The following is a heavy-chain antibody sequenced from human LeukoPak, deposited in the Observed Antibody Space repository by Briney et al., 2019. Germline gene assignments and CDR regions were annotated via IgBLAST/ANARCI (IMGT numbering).Heavy chain of an antibody. CDR3: ARGKRRYCSSTSCHYYFDY. CDR1: GGTFSSYA. D-gene: IGHD2-2*01. V-gene: IGHV1-69*01. CDR2: IIPIFGTA. J-gene: IGHJ4*02. Sequence: SVKVSCKASGGTFSSYAISWVRQAPGQGLDWMGGIIPIFGTANYAQQFQRRVTITADESTSAACMELSSLRSEDTAVYYCARGKRRYCSSTSCHYYFDYWGQGTLVTVSS.